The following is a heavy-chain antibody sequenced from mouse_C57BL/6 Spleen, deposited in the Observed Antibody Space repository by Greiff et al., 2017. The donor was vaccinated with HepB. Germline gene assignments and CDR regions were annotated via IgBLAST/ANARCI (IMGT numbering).Heavy chain of an antibody. CDR3: ARGGHYYGSSLWYFDV. D-gene: IGHD1-1*01. V-gene: IGHV1-69*01. CDR1: GYTFTSYW. Sequence: QVQLQQPGAELVMPGASVKLSCKASGYTFTSYWMHWVKQRPGQGLEWIGEIDPSDSYTNYNQKFKGKSTLTVDKSSSTAYMQLSSLTSEDSAVYYCARGGHYYGSSLWYFDVWGTGTTVTVSS. CDR2: IDPSDSYT. J-gene: IGHJ1*03.